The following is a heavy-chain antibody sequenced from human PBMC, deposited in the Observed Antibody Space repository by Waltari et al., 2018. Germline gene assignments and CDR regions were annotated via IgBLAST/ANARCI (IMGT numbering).Heavy chain of an antibody. D-gene: IGHD3-3*01. V-gene: IGHV4-38-2*02. CDR3: ASSLTTTWPNAFDI. J-gene: IGHJ3*02. CDR2: IYHSGST. Sequence: QVQLQESGPGLVKPSETLSLTCTVSGYSISSGYYWGWIRQPPGKGLEWIGSIYHSGSTYYNPSLKSRVTISVDTSKNQFSLKLSSVTAADTAVYYCASSLTTTWPNAFDIWGQGTMVTVSS. CDR1: GYSISSGYY.